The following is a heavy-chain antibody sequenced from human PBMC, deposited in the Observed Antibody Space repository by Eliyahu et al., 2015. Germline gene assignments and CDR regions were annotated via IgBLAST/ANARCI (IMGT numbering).Heavy chain of an antibody. CDR2: ISSTSDYI. V-gene: IGHV3-21*01. CDR1: GFXXSSYN. J-gene: IGHJ4*02. Sequence: EVQLVESGGGLVKPGGSLRLSCAASGFXXSSYNMNWVRQAPGKGLEWVSXISSTSDYIYYADSVKGRFTISRDNAKNSLDLQMNSLGVEDTAVYYCAREKEGYCGGTSCAPQWGQGTLVTVSS. CDR3: AREKEGYCGGTSCAPQ. D-gene: IGHD2-21*01.